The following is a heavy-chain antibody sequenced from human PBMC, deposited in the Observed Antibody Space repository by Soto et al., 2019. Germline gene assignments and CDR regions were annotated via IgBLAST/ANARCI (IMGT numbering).Heavy chain of an antibody. CDR3: ATRGGRATIFGVATGGYYYYGMDV. CDR1: GGTFSSYA. CDR2: IIPIFGTA. V-gene: IGHV1-69*12. J-gene: IGHJ6*02. Sequence: QVQLAQSGAEVKKPGSSVKVSCKASGGTFSSYAISWVRQAPGQGLEWMGGIIPIFGTANYAQKFQGRVTITADESTSTAYMELSSLRSEDTAVYYCATRGGRATIFGVATGGYYYYGMDVWGQGTTVTVSS. D-gene: IGHD3-3*01.